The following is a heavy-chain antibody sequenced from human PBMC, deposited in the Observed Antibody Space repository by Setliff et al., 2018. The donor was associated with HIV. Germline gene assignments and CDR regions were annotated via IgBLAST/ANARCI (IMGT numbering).Heavy chain of an antibody. V-gene: IGHV1-58*02. CDR3: AADLWFGELLSA. CDR1: GFTFTSSA. CDR2: IVVGSGNT. J-gene: IGHJ4*02. D-gene: IGHD3-10*01. Sequence: SVKVSCKASGFTFTSSAMQWVRQASGQRLEWIGWIVVGSGNTNYAQKFQERVTITRDMSTSTAYMELSSLRSEDTAVYYCAADLWFGELLSAWGQGTLVTSPQ.